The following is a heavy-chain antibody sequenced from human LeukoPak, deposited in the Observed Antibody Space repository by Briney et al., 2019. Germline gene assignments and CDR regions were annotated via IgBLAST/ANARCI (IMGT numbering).Heavy chain of an antibody. CDR1: GFTFSSYG. D-gene: IGHD1-26*01. CDR2: IRGSGVYT. Sequence: KPGGSLRLSCAASGFTFSSYGMSWVRQTPGKGLEWVSVIRGSGVYTLYADSVKGRLTISRDNSKNTPYLQMNSLRAEDTAIYFCATKTSGTYGYFEYWGQGTLVTVSS. V-gene: IGHV3-23*01. CDR3: ATKTSGTYGYFEY. J-gene: IGHJ4*02.